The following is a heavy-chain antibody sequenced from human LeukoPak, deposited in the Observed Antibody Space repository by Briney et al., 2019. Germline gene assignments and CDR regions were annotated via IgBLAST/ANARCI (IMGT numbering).Heavy chain of an antibody. CDR3: AASPDYYDSSGYSYYFDY. J-gene: IGHJ4*02. CDR1: GFTFTSSA. D-gene: IGHD3-22*01. CDR2: IVVGSGNT. Sequence: ASVKVSCKASGFTFTSSAVQWVRQARGQRLEWIEWIVVGSGNTNYAQKFQERVTITRDMSTSTAYMELSSLRSEDTAVYYCAASPDYYDSSGYSYYFDYWGQGTLVTVSS. V-gene: IGHV1-58*01.